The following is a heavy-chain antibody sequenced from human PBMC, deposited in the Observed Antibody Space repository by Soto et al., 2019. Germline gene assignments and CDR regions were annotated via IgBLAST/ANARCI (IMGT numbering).Heavy chain of an antibody. J-gene: IGHJ3*02. Sequence: QVHLVQSGAEVKKPGSSVKVSCKASGGTFSNHAINWVRQAPGQGLEWIGRIIPIFTTTNYAQKFQGRVTITADESTITAYMELSSLKHDDTAVYYCAREVAVDGTFREDVFDIWGQGTLVTVSS. CDR3: AREVAVDGTFREDVFDI. D-gene: IGHD6-13*01. V-gene: IGHV1-69*12. CDR2: IIPIFTTT. CDR1: GGTFSNHA.